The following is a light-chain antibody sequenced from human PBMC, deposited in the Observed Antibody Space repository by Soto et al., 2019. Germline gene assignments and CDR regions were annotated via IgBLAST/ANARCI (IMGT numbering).Light chain of an antibody. CDR3: QQRTNWQFT. V-gene: IGKV3-11*01. Sequence: EIVLTQSPATLSLSPGERATRSCRASQSVGKNLAWYQQRPGQAPRLLMFDVSYRATGTPARFSGSGSGTDFTLTISSLEPEDFAVYYCQQRTNWQFTFGGGTRVEIK. CDR1: QSVGKN. J-gene: IGKJ4*01. CDR2: DVS.